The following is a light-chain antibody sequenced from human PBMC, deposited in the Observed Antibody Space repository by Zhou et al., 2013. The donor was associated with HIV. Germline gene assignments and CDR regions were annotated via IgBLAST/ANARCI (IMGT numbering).Light chain of an antibody. CDR3: QQYNVWLPIT. Sequence: EIVLTQSPGTLSLSPGERATLSCRASQSVTSSYLAWYQQKPGQAPRLLVYGASSRATDIPDRFIGGGSGTEFTLTISSLQSEDFGVYYCQQYNVWLPITFGQGTRLEIK. V-gene: IGKV3-20*01. CDR1: QSVTSSY. CDR2: GAS. J-gene: IGKJ5*01.